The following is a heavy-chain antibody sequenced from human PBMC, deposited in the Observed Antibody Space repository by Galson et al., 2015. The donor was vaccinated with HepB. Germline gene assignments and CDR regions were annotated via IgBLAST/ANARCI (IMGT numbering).Heavy chain of an antibody. D-gene: IGHD3-3*01. CDR1: GFTLRSNA. V-gene: IGHV3-23*01. CDR2: ISGIGGST. J-gene: IGHJ4*02. CDR3: AKAFNYDFWSAYLDY. Sequence: SLRLSCAASGFTLRSNAMTWVRLAPGKGLEWVSAISGIGGSTYYADSVKGRFSISRDNSRNTLSLQMNSLRAEDTALYYCAKAFNYDFWSAYLDYWGQGTLVTVSS.